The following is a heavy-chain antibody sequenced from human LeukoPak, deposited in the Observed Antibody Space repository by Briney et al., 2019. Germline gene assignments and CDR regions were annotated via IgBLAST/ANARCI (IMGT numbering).Heavy chain of an antibody. CDR3: ARDRWGAWWDY. CDR1: GFTVGTNY. J-gene: IGHJ4*02. Sequence: PGGSLRLSCAASGFTVGTNYMNWVRQAPGKGLEWVSVIFSVGSTYYADSVKGRFTISRDNSKNTVYLQMNSLRVEDTAVYYCARDRWGAWWDYWGQGTLVTVSS. D-gene: IGHD2-8*02. V-gene: IGHV3-66*01. CDR2: IFSVGST.